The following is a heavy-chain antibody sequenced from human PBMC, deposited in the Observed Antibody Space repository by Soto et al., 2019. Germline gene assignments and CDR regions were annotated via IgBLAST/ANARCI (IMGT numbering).Heavy chain of an antibody. V-gene: IGHV4-59*08. J-gene: IGHJ4*02. CDR3: ARFQILEWLYHDY. CDR1: GGSISSYY. Sequence: ETLSLTCTVSGGSISSYYWSWIRQPPGKGLEWIGYIYYSGSTNYNPSLKSRVTISVDTSKNQFSLKLSSVTAADTAVYYCARFQILEWLYHDYWGQGTLVTVSS. CDR2: IYYSGST. D-gene: IGHD3-3*01.